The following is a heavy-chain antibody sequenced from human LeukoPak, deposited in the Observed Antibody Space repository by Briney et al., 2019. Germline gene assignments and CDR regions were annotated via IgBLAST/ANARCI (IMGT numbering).Heavy chain of an antibody. CDR1: GYSFTDYY. V-gene: IGHV1-2*02. J-gene: IGHJ4*02. Sequence: ASVKVSCKTSGYSFTDYYMHWVRQAPGQGLEWMGWINPNSGGTSAAQKFQGRVTMTRDTSITTVYMEVSWLTSDDTAIYYCARADRLHGGPYLIGPRGQGTLVTVSS. CDR2: INPNSGGT. CDR3: ARADRLHGGPYLIGP. D-gene: IGHD2-21*01.